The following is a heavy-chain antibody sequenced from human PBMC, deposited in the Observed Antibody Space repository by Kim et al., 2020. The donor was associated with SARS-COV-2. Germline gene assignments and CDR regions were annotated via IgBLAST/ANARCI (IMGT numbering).Heavy chain of an antibody. CDR2: INSDGSST. CDR1: GFTFSSYW. J-gene: IGHJ4*02. D-gene: IGHD3-16*01. V-gene: IGHV3-74*01. Sequence: GGSLRLSCAASGFTFSSYWMHWVRQAPGKGLVWVSRINSDGSSTSYADSVKGRFTISRDNAKNTMYLQMNSLRAEDTAVYYCARGLGGYRLFDYWGQGTLVTVSS. CDR3: ARGLGGYRLFDY.